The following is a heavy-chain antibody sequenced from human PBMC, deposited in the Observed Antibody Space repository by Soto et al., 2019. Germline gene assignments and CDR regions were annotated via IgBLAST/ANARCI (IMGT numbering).Heavy chain of an antibody. V-gene: IGHV1-8*01. Sequence: GASVKVSCKASGYTFTSYDINWVRQATGQGLEWMGWMNPNSGNTGYAQKFQGRVTMTRNTSISTAYVELSSLRSEDTAVYYCARAHYDFWSGYPTVNWFDPWGQGTLVTVSS. CDR3: ARAHYDFWSGYPTVNWFDP. CDR2: MNPNSGNT. J-gene: IGHJ5*02. CDR1: GYTFTSYD. D-gene: IGHD3-3*01.